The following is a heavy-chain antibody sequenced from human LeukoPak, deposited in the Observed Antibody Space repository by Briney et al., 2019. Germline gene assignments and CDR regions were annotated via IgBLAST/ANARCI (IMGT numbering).Heavy chain of an antibody. J-gene: IGHJ4*02. CDR2: ISSSGSTI. D-gene: IGHD4-17*01. V-gene: IGHV3-11*04. CDR3: ARENGYGDYLDY. Sequence: GGSLRLSCAASGFTFSDYYMNWVRQAPGKGLEWVSYISSSGSTIYYANSVQGRFTVSRDNAKNSLYLQMNSLRAEDTAVYYCARENGYGDYLDYWGQGTLVTVSS. CDR1: GFTFSDYY.